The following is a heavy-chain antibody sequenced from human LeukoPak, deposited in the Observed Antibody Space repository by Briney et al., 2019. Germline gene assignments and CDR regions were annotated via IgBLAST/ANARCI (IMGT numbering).Heavy chain of an antibody. V-gene: IGHV4-34*01. CDR1: GESFSDYT. CDR3: ARAVSGGSCNWFDP. J-gene: IGHJ5*02. CDR2: INHSGST. D-gene: IGHD2-15*01. Sequence: SETLSLTCAVYGESFSDYTWDWIRQPPGKGLEWIGEINHSGSTNYNPSLKSRVTISVDTSKNQFSLKLSSVTAADTAVYYCARAVSGGSCNWFDPWGQGTLVTVSS.